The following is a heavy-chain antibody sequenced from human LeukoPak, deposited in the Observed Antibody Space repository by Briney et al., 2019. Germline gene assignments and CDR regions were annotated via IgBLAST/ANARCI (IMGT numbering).Heavy chain of an antibody. CDR2: ISWNSGGI. CDR1: GFTFDDYA. V-gene: IGHV3-9*01. CDR3: AKDKVGSSSWYPQYFDY. J-gene: IGHJ4*02. Sequence: GGSLRLSCAASGFTFDDYAMHWVRQAPGKGLEWVSGISWNSGGIGYADSVKGRFTISRDNAKNSLYLQMNSLRAEDTALYYCAKDKVGSSSWYPQYFDYWGQGTLVTVSS. D-gene: IGHD6-13*01.